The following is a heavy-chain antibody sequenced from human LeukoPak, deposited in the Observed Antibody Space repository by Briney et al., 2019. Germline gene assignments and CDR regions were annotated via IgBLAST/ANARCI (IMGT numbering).Heavy chain of an antibody. V-gene: IGHV1-3*01. CDR1: GYSLTSYA. CDR3: AREGSGASFVDY. D-gene: IGHD2-15*01. J-gene: IGHJ4*02. Sequence: VSVKVSCKASGYSLTSYAMHWVRQAPGQGLEWMGWIHAGNGNTKYSEKFQGRLTITRDTSASTGYMEMSSLRWEDTAVYYCAREGSGASFVDYWGQGTLVTVSS. CDR2: IHAGNGNT.